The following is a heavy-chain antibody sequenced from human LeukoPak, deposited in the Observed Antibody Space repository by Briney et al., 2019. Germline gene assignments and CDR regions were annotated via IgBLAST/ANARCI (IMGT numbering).Heavy chain of an antibody. J-gene: IGHJ6*02. CDR2: INAGNGNT. D-gene: IGHD2-21*01. Sequence: GASVKVSCKASGGTFSSYAISWVRQAPGQRLEWMGWINAGNGNTKYSQKFQGRVTITRDTSASTAYMELSSLRSEDTAVYYCAVAATPPDYYYYYGMDVWGQGTTVTVSS. CDR3: AVAATPPDYYYYYGMDV. V-gene: IGHV1-3*01. CDR1: GGTFSSYA.